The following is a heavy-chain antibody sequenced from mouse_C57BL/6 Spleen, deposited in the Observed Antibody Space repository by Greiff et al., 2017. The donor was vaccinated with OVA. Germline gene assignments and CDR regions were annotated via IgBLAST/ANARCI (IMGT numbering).Heavy chain of an antibody. Sequence: EVMLVESGGGLVKPGGSLKLSCAASGFTFSDYGMHWVRQAPEKGLEWVAYISSGSSTIYYADTVKGRFTISRDNAKNTLFLQMTSLRSEDTAMYYCARRRNGNYGNAMDYWGQGTSVTVSS. CDR3: ARRRNGNYGNAMDY. CDR1: GFTFSDYG. D-gene: IGHD2-1*01. V-gene: IGHV5-17*01. J-gene: IGHJ4*01. CDR2: ISSGSSTI.